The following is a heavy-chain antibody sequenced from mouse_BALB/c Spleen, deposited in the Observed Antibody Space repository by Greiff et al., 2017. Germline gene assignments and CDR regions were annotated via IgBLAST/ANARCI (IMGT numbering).Heavy chain of an antibody. CDR3: ARSKYGNYVYYAMDY. V-gene: IGHV1S34*01. Sequence: LVKTGASVKISCKASGYSFTGYYMHWVKQSHGKSLEWIGYISCYNGATSYNQKFKGKATFTVDTSSSTAYMQFNSLTSEDSAVYYCARSKYGNYVYYAMDYWGQGTSVTVSS. D-gene: IGHD2-10*02. J-gene: IGHJ4*01. CDR2: ISCYNGAT. CDR1: GYSFTGYY.